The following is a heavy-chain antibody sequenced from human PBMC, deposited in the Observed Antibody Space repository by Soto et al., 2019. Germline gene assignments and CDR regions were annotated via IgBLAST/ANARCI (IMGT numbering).Heavy chain of an antibody. CDR3: ARGAADYGDYGAYRYYYGMDV. Sequence: PSETLSLTCAASGGSISSGGYYWIWIRQPPGKGLEWIGYIYHSGSTYYNQSLKSRVTISVYRSKNQFSLKLSSVTAADTAVYYCARGAADYGDYGAYRYYYGMDVWGQGTTVTAP. D-gene: IGHD4-17*01. CDR1: GGSISSGGYY. CDR2: IYHSGST. J-gene: IGHJ6*02. V-gene: IGHV4-30-2*01.